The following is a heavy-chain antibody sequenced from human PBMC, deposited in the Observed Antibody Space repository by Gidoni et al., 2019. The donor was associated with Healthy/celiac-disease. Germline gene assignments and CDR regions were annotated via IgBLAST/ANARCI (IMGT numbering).Heavy chain of an antibody. Sequence: QVQLVQSGAEVKKPGSSVKVSCKASGGTFSSYAISWVRQAPGQGLEWMGGIIPIFGTANYAQKFQGRVTITADESTSTAYMELSSLRSEDTAVYYCAREVPADTTPFGGWFDPWGQGTLVTVSS. CDR2: IIPIFGTA. V-gene: IGHV1-69*01. D-gene: IGHD2-2*01. CDR1: GGTFSSYA. J-gene: IGHJ5*02. CDR3: AREVPADTTPFGGWFDP.